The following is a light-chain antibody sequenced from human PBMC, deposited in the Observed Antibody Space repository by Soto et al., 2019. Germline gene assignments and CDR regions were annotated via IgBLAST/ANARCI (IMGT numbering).Light chain of an antibody. J-gene: IGKJ4*01. Sequence: EMVLTQSPATLSLSPGERATLSCRASQSVTSSYLAWYQQRPGQAPRLLIYGASRRATGIPDRFSGSGSGTHFTLTISRLEPEDFAVYYCQQCGTSPLTFGGGTKLEIK. V-gene: IGKV3-20*01. CDR2: GAS. CDR1: QSVTSSY. CDR3: QQCGTSPLT.